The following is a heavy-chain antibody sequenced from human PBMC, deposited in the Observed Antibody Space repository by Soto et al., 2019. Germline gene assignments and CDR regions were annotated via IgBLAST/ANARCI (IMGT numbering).Heavy chain of an antibody. J-gene: IGHJ6*02. V-gene: IGHV3-53*02. CDR3: VSLDYYYYYGMDV. CDR2: IYSGGDT. Sequence: EVQLVETGGGLIQPGGSPRLSCAVSGFSVSSNYMSWVRQAPGKGLEWVSVIYSGGDTYYADSVQGRFTISRDNLKNTLYLQMSSLRAEDTAVYYCVSLDYYYYYGMDVWGQGTTVTVSS. CDR1: GFSVSSNY.